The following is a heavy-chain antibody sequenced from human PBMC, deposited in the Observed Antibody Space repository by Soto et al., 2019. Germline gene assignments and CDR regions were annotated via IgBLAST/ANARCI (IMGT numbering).Heavy chain of an antibody. CDR3: TRTYYVFGSGFPGAFDT. V-gene: IGHV1-2*04. J-gene: IGHJ3*02. D-gene: IGHD3-3*01. Sequence: QVQLVQSGAEVKKPGASVKVSCKASGYTFTGYYMHWVRQAPGQGLEWMGWINPNRGGTNYAQKFQGWVTMTRETTMSTAYREWSRLGSDARAVYYFTRTYYVFGSGFPGAFDTWAKGQWSPSLQ. CDR2: INPNRGGT. CDR1: GYTFTGYY.